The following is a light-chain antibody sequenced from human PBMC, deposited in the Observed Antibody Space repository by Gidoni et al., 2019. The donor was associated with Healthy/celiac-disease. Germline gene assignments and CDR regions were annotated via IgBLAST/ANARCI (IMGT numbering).Light chain of an antibody. CDR1: SSNIGSNT. J-gene: IGLJ2*01. Sequence: QSVLTQPPSQSGTPGQRVTISCSGRSSNIGSNTVNWSQQLPGTAPKLLIYGNNQRPSGVPDRFSGSKSGTSASLAISGLQSEDEADYYCAAWDDSLNGVVFGGGTKLTVL. CDR2: GNN. V-gene: IGLV1-44*01. CDR3: AAWDDSLNGVV.